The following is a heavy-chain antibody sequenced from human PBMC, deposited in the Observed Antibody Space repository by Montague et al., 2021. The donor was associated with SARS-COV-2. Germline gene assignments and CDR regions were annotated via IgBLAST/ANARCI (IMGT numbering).Heavy chain of an antibody. CDR3: ARGLQQRSNFDY. CDR2: IKAGNT. V-gene: IGHV3-53*01. Sequence: SLRLSWPASGFSVSDSYMSWVRQAPGKGPEWVSIIKAGNTYYTDSVKGRFTMSRDNSKNTLSLQMNSLRDEDTAVYYCARGLQQRSNFDYWGQGTLVTVSS. D-gene: IGHD6-25*01. CDR1: GFSVSDSY. J-gene: IGHJ4*02.